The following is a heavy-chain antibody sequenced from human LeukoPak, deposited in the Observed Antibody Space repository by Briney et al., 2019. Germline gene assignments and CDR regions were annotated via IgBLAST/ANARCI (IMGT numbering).Heavy chain of an antibody. Sequence: ASVKVSCKASGYTFTSYDINWVRQATGQGLEWMGWMNPNSGNTGSAQKFQGRVTMTRNTSITTAYMELSSLRSEDTAAYYCARWGGAYYYYYYYMDVWGKGTTVTISS. CDR1: GYTFTSYD. D-gene: IGHD2-15*01. CDR3: ARWGGAYYYYYYYMDV. V-gene: IGHV1-8*01. CDR2: MNPNSGNT. J-gene: IGHJ6*03.